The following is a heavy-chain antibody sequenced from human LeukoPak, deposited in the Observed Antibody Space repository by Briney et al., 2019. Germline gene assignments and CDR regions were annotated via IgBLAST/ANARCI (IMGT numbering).Heavy chain of an antibody. CDR3: ARVRPDYGDYTYDY. J-gene: IGHJ4*02. CDR1: GGSISSYY. CDR2: IYYSGST. D-gene: IGHD4-17*01. Sequence: SETLSLTWTVSGGSISSYYWSWIRQPPGKGLEWIGYIYYSGSTNYNPSLKSRVTISVDTSKNQFSLKLSSVTAADTAVYYCARVRPDYGDYTYDYWGQGTLVTVSS. V-gene: IGHV4-59*01.